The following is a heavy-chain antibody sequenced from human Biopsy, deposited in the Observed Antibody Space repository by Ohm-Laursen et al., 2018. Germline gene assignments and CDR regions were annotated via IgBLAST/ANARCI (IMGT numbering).Heavy chain of an antibody. CDR1: GESFNGYY. CDR3: VRGVDYYDPYHYYALDV. V-gene: IGHV4-34*01. Sequence: TLSLTCPVYGESFNGYYWSWIRQTPGKGLEWIGEINHSGRTNYNPSLKSRVTMSVDTSKNQFSLKVRSVTAADTAAYYCVRGVDYYDPYHYYALDVWGQGTTVTVSS. D-gene: IGHD3-22*01. CDR2: INHSGRT. J-gene: IGHJ6*02.